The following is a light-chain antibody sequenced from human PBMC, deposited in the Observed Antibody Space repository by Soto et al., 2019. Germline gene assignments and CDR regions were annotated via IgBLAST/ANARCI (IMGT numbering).Light chain of an antibody. Sequence: IQLTQSPSSLSASVGDRVTITCRASQGISNYLAWYQQKPGKVPKLLIYAASTLQSGVPSRFSGSGSGTEFTLTISSLQPDDFATYYCQQYDTYWTFGQGTKVDIK. CDR1: QGISNY. CDR2: AAS. J-gene: IGKJ1*01. CDR3: QQYDTYWT. V-gene: IGKV1-27*01.